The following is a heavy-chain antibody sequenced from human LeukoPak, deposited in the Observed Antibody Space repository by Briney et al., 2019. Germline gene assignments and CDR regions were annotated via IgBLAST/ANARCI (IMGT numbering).Heavy chain of an antibody. Sequence: GGSLRLSCTTSGFAFDDFAMSWVRQPAGKGLEWVGFIRRRAYGGAAEYAASVKGRFIISRDDSKGIAYLQMNSLKTEDTAVYCRNGLVDFDYWGQGSRVIVS. CDR3: NGLVDFDY. CDR2: IRRRAYGGAA. CDR1: GFAFDDFA. J-gene: IGHJ4*02. V-gene: IGHV3-49*04.